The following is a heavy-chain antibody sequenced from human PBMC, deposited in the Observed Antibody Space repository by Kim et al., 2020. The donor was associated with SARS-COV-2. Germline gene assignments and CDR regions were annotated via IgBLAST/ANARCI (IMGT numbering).Heavy chain of an antibody. Sequence: GGSLRLSCAASGFTFSDYYMSWIRQAPGKGLDGVSYISSISSYTNYADSVKGRFTISRDNAKNSLYLQMNSLRAEDTAVYYCARVGYDYVWGSYRDYYYYYGMDVWGQGTTVTVSS. J-gene: IGHJ6*02. D-gene: IGHD3-16*02. CDR3: ARVGYDYVWGSYRDYYYYYGMDV. CDR2: ISSISSYT. CDR1: GFTFSDYY. V-gene: IGHV3-11*05.